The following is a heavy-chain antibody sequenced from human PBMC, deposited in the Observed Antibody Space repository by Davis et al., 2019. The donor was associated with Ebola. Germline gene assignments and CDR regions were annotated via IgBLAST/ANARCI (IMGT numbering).Heavy chain of an antibody. CDR1: GGSISRGGSY. D-gene: IGHD3-22*01. CDR2: LYYSGST. Sequence: PSETLSLTCTVSGGSISRGGSYWTWIRQHPGKGLEWIGYLYYSGSTYYKPSRKSRVTISLDTSKNQFSMNLYSVTAADTAVYYCARDLRYDSSGYDYYFYMDVWGKGTTVTVSS. V-gene: IGHV4-31*03. CDR3: ARDLRYDSSGYDYYFYMDV. J-gene: IGHJ6*03.